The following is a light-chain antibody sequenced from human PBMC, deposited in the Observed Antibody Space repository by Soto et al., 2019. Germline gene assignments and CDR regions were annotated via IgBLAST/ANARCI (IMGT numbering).Light chain of an antibody. CDR2: KAS. Sequence: DIQMTQSTSTLSASVGDSVTITCRASQSISPWLAWYQQKPGKAPTLLIYKASSLEGGVPSRFSGSGSGTDFNLTISSLQPDDFATYDCKQYNTYPLTFGGGTTVEIK. V-gene: IGKV1-5*03. CDR1: QSISPW. CDR3: KQYNTYPLT. J-gene: IGKJ4*01.